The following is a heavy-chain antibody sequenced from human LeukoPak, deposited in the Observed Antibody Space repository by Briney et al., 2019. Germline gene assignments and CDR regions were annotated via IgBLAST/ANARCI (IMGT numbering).Heavy chain of an antibody. Sequence: GTAVKVSCKASGFIFTSSAVQWVRQARGQRLEWLGWIVVGSGNTNYAQTFQERVTITRDMSTSTAYMELSSLRSEDTAVYYCAADIYPTYGEAPTFDYWGQGTLVTVTS. V-gene: IGHV1-58*01. CDR3: AADIYPTYGEAPTFDY. CDR2: IVVGSGNT. D-gene: IGHD4-17*01. J-gene: IGHJ4*02. CDR1: GFIFTSSA.